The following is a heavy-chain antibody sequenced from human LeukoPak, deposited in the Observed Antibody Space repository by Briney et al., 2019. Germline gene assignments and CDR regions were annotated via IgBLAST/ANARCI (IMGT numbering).Heavy chain of an antibody. CDR2: IYSGGST. CDR1: GFTVSSNY. Sequence: GGSLRLSCAASGFTVSSNYMSWVRQAPGKGLEWVSVIYSGGSTYYADSVKGRFTISRDNSKNTLYLQMNSLRAEDTAVYYCARDSSGWYRTGMDVWGQGTTVTVSS. CDR3: ARDSSGWYRTGMDV. V-gene: IGHV3-66*01. J-gene: IGHJ6*02. D-gene: IGHD6-19*01.